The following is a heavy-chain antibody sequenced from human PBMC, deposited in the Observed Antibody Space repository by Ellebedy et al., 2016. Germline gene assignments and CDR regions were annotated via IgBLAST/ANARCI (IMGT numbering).Heavy chain of an antibody. V-gene: IGHV4-34*11. D-gene: IGHD3-10*01. CDR3: ARDPLDYGSGSYFNWFDP. CDR1: GGSFSGYY. J-gene: IGHJ5*02. Sequence: SETLSLXXAVYGGSFSGYYWNWIRQPPGKGLEWIGSIYYSGSTYYNPSLKSRVTISVDTSKNQFSLKLSSVTAADTAVYYCARDPLDYGSGSYFNWFDPWGQGTLVTVSS. CDR2: IYYSGST.